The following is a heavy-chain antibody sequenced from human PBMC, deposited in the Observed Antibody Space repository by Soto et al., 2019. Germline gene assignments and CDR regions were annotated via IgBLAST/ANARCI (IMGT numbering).Heavy chain of an antibody. J-gene: IGHJ4*02. D-gene: IGHD3-3*01. CDR3: ARVPRITIFGVVITYYFDY. Sequence: QVQLQESGPGLVKPSQTLSLTCTVSGGSISSGGYYWSWIRQHPGKGLEWIGYIYYRGGTYYNPSLKSRVTISVDTSKNQFSLKLSSVTAADTAVYYCARVPRITIFGVVITYYFDYWGQGTLVTVSS. V-gene: IGHV4-31*03. CDR1: GGSISSGGYY. CDR2: IYYRGGT.